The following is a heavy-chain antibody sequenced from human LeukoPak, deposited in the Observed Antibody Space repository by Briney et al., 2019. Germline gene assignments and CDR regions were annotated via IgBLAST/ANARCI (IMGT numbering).Heavy chain of an antibody. J-gene: IGHJ4*02. CDR1: GFTVSSNY. CDR3: ARVGGNSYGSGTYYPAFDY. D-gene: IGHD3-10*01. Sequence: GGSLRLSCAASGFTVSSNYMSWVRQAPGKGLEWVSVIYSGGSTYYADSVKGRFTISRDNSKNTLYLQMNSLRAEDTAVYYCARVGGNSYGSGTYYPAFDYWGQGTLVTVSS. CDR2: IYSGGST. V-gene: IGHV3-66*01.